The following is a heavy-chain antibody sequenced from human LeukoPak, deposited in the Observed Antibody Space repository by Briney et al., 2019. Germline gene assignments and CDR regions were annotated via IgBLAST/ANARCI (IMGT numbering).Heavy chain of an antibody. CDR1: GGSISTGSYY. V-gene: IGHV4-39*01. Sequence: SETLSLTCSVSGGSISTGSYYWGWIRQPPGKGLEWIGSINYGGTAFYNPSLTSRVTVSVDSSKNQFSLRLSSVTAADTAVYFVARHPDLDTWGQGTLVIASS. CDR3: ARHPDLDT. D-gene: IGHD1-14*01. CDR2: INYGGTA. J-gene: IGHJ5*02.